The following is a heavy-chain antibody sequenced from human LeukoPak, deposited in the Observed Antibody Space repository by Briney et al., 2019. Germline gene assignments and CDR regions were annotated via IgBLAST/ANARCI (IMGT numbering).Heavy chain of an antibody. Sequence: GGSLRLSCAASGFTFDDYAMHWVRQAPGKGLEWVSGISWNSGSIGYADSVKGRFTISRDNAKNSLYLRMNSLRAEDTALYYCAKASKFDSLLIDYWGQGTLVTVSS. V-gene: IGHV3-9*01. J-gene: IGHJ4*02. CDR2: ISWNSGSI. D-gene: IGHD3-9*01. CDR1: GFTFDDYA. CDR3: AKASKFDSLLIDY.